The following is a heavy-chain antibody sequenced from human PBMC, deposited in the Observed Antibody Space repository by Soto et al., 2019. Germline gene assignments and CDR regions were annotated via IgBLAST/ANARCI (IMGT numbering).Heavy chain of an antibody. CDR2: TRPDGSET. Sequence: EVQLVESGGTLVQPGGSLRLSCAASGFTFSSYWMAWVRQIPGKGLEWVINTRPDGSETYYLDSVKGRFTISRDNAKFSLYLQMDSLRGDDTAVYYCARDDGYRSIDYWGQGTLVTVS. V-gene: IGHV3-7*03. D-gene: IGHD5-18*01. J-gene: IGHJ4*02. CDR1: GFTFSSYW. CDR3: ARDDGYRSIDY.